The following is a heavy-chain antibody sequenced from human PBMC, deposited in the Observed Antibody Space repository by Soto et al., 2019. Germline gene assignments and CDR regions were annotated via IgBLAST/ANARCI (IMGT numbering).Heavy chain of an antibody. Sequence: QVQLVQSGAEVERPGSSVKGSCKSSGGSLNSFHFNWVRQAPGQGLEWMGRIFPMLDRTQYAQMFQGRVTITADKSTSTAYMEMSGLESVDTAVYYCARGTVTLFGVDTPQDYWGQGTLVTVSS. CDR3: ARGTVTLFGVDTPQDY. J-gene: IGHJ4*02. V-gene: IGHV1-69*08. D-gene: IGHD3-3*01. CDR1: GGSLNSFH. CDR2: IFPMLDRT.